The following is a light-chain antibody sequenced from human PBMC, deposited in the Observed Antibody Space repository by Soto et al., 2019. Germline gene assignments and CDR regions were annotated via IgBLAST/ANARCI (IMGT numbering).Light chain of an antibody. J-gene: IGKJ4*01. Sequence: EIVMTQSPATLSVSPGERATLSCRASQSVSSNLAWYQQKPGQAPRLLIYGASTRATGIQARFSGSGSGTAFTLTISSLQSEDFALYYWQQYNNWPPNTFGGVTKVEI. CDR2: GAS. CDR1: QSVSSN. CDR3: QQYNNWPPNT. V-gene: IGKV3-15*01.